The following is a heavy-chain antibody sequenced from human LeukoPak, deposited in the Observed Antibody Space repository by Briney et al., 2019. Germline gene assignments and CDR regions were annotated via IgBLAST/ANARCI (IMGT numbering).Heavy chain of an antibody. CDR3: AREAAAGTRAYNWFDP. Sequence: SETLSLTCTVSGYSISTGYYWDWIRQPPGKGLEWIGTFYHSGSTNYNPSLKSRVTISVDTSKNQFSLKLSSVTAADTAVYYCAREAAAGTRAYNWFDPWGQGTLVTVSS. CDR2: FYHSGST. J-gene: IGHJ5*02. CDR1: GYSISTGYY. V-gene: IGHV4-38-2*02. D-gene: IGHD6-13*01.